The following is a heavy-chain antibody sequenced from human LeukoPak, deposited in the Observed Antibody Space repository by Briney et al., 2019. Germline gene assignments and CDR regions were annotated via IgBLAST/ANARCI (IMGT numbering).Heavy chain of an antibody. CDR3: AAAAPGHYYFDY. D-gene: IGHD6-6*01. CDR2: ISPSGSSA. J-gene: IGHJ4*02. V-gene: IGHV3-11*03. CDR1: GFTFSDYY. Sequence: GGSLRLSCAASGFTFSDYYMSWIRQAPGKGLEWMSYISPSGSSANYADSMKGRFTISRDNAKNSLYLEVNSLTAEDTAVYYCAAAAPGHYYFDYWGQGTLVTVSS.